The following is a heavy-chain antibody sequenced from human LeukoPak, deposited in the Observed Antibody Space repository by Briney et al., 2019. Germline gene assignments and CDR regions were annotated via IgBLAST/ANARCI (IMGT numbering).Heavy chain of an antibody. CDR3: ARAEPGLFDY. Sequence: PGGSLRLSCAASGFTFSSYATHWVRQAPGKGLEWVAVIYSDGRNEYYADSVEGRFTISRDNSKNTLYLQMNSLRAEDTAVYYCARAEPGLFDYWGLGTLVTVSS. CDR2: IYSDGRNE. J-gene: IGHJ4*02. V-gene: IGHV3-30*04. CDR1: GFTFSSYA.